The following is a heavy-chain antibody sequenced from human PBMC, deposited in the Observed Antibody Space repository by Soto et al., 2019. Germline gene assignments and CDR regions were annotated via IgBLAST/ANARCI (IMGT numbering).Heavy chain of an antibody. CDR3: ATAKGSSWTDHSSDL. V-gene: IGHV3-72*01. J-gene: IGHJ3*01. Sequence: EVQLVESGGGLVQPGGSLRLSCAASGFTFSDHYMDWVRQAPGEGLEWIGRIRNNANRYTTEYAASVKGRFVISRDDSEQSLYLQMNSLSNDDTAVYYCATAKGSSWTDHSSDLWGKGTMVTVSS. CDR2: IRNNANRYTT. CDR1: GFTFSDHY. D-gene: IGHD6-13*01.